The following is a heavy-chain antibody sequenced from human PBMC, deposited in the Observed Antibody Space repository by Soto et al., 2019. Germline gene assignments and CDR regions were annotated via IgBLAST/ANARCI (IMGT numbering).Heavy chain of an antibody. Sequence: SETLSLTCAASGGSISSSNWWSWVRQPPGKGLEWIGAISHSGSANYNPSLKTRVTLSIDKSKNHFSLRLASVTPADTAVYYCARFNWVRGVSWFDPWGQGILVTVSS. CDR3: ARFNWVRGVSWFDP. D-gene: IGHD3-10*01. V-gene: IGHV4-4*02. CDR1: GGSISSSNW. CDR2: ISHSGSA. J-gene: IGHJ5*02.